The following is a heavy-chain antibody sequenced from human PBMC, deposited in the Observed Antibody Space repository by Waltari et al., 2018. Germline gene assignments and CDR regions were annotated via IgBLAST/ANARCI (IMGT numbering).Heavy chain of an antibody. CDR3: ARLYGSGSPMDV. CDR2: INPNSVGT. D-gene: IGHD3-10*01. CDR1: GYTFTGSY. Sequence: QVQLVQSGAEVKKHGASVKVSCKASGYTFTGSYMTCLGPAPGQGLEWMGWINPNSVGTNYAQKFQGRVTMTRDTSISTAYMELSRLRSDDTAVYYCARLYGSGSPMDVWGQGTTVTVSS. V-gene: IGHV1-2*02. J-gene: IGHJ6*02.